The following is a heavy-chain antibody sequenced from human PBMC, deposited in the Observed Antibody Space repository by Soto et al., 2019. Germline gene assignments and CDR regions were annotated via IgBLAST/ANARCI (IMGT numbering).Heavy chain of an antibody. V-gene: IGHV1-3*01. J-gene: IGHJ4*02. Sequence: GASVKVSCKASGYTFTSYAMHWVRQAPGQRLEWMGWINAGNGNTKYSQKFQGRVTITRDTSASTAYMELSSLRSEDTAVYYCARDRESIAARGLFDDWGQGTLVTVSS. CDR1: GYTFTSYA. CDR2: INAGNGNT. CDR3: ARDRESIAARGLFDD. D-gene: IGHD6-6*01.